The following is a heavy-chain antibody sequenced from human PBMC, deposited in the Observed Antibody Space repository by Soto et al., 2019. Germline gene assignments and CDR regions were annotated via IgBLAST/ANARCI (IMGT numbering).Heavy chain of an antibody. D-gene: IGHD6-19*01. CDR1: VFTFSSYG. V-gene: IGHV3-33*01. CDR3: ARDKGIAVAGTPRGWFDP. CDR2: IWYDGSNK. J-gene: IGHJ5*02. Sequence: QVQLVESGGGVVQPGRSLRLSCAASVFTFSSYGMHWVRQAPGKGLEWVAVIWYDGSNKYYAESVKGRFTISRDNSKNTLYLQMNSLRAEDTAVYYCARDKGIAVAGTPRGWFDPWGQGTLVTVSS.